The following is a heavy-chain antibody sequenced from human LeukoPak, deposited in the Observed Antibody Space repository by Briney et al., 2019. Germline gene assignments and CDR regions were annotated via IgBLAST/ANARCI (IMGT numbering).Heavy chain of an antibody. V-gene: IGHV4-4*07. CDR3: ARSIAVGRPQFAYYYYMDV. Sequence: PSETLSVTCTISGGSISTYYWSWIRQPAGKGLEWIGRIYTSGSINYNPSPKSRVTISVDKSKKQFSLKLSSVTAADTGVYYCARSIAVGRPQFAYYYYMDVWGKGTTVTVSS. J-gene: IGHJ6*03. CDR1: GGSISTYY. CDR2: IYTSGSI. D-gene: IGHD6-19*01.